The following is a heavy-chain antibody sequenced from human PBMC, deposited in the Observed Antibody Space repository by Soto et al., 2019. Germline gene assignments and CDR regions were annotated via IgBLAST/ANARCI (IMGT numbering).Heavy chain of an antibody. CDR3: ARTTSRKYFDQ. Sequence: QVQLQESGPGLVRPSETLSLICSVSGDSVGSGSDYWSWIRQPPGKGLEWIGYIYYTGPTNYNPSLKSRVTISLDTSMNQVSLKMTSVTAADTALYYCARTTSRKYFDQWGQGTAVTVFS. CDR1: GDSVGSGSDY. D-gene: IGHD4-17*01. J-gene: IGHJ4*02. CDR2: IYYTGPT. V-gene: IGHV4-61*01.